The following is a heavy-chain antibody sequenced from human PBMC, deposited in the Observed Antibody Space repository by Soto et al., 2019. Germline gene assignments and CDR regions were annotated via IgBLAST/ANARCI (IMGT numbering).Heavy chain of an antibody. CDR1: GFTFSSCS. V-gene: IGHV3-21*01. Sequence: PGGSLRLSWAGSGFTFSSCSMNWVRQAPGKGLEWVSSISSSSSYIYYADSVKGRFTISRDNAKNSLYLQMNSLRAEDTAVYYCAREGRDYIWGSLAGYWGQGTLVTVSS. D-gene: IGHD3-16*01. J-gene: IGHJ1*01. CDR3: AREGRDYIWGSLAGY. CDR2: ISSSSSYI.